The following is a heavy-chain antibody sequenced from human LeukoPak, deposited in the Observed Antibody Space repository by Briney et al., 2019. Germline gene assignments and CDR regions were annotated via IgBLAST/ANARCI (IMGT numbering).Heavy chain of an antibody. CDR1: GFTFSSYG. D-gene: IGHD1-1*01. CDR3: TRAPDDLLHGRAFNI. CDR2: ISYDGSNK. Sequence: GGSLRLSCAASGFTFSSYGMHWVRQAPGKGLEWVAIISYDGSNKYYADSVKGRFTISRDNSKNTLYLQMNSLRAEDTAVYHCTRAPDDLLHGRAFNIWGQGTTVTVSS. J-gene: IGHJ3*02. V-gene: IGHV3-30*03.